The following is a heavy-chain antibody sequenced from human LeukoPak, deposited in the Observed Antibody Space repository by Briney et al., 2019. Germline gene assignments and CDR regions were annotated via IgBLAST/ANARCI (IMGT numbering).Heavy chain of an antibody. CDR2: IYTSGST. J-gene: IGHJ4*02. CDR1: GGSISSSNW. Sequence: SGTLSLTCAVSGGSISSSNWWSWVRQPPGKGLEWIGRIYTSGSTNYNPSLKSRVTMSVDTSKNQFSLKLSSVTAADTAVYYCARHRNYFDYWGQGTLVTVSS. CDR3: ARHRNYFDY. V-gene: IGHV4-4*02.